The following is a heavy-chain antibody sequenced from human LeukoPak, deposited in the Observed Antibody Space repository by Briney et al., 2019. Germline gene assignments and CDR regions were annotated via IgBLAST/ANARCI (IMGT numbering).Heavy chain of an antibody. CDR1: GFTFSDYY. J-gene: IGHJ4*02. CDR3: ARVGNLARGVTNYFDY. CDR2: ISHSGSTI. V-gene: IGHV3-11*04. D-gene: IGHD3-10*01. Sequence: PGGSLRLSCAASGFTFSDYYMSWIRQAPGKGLEWISYISHSGSTIYYADSVKGRFTISRDNAKNSLFLQMSSLRAGDTAVYYCARVGNLARGVTNYFDYWGQGTLVTVSS.